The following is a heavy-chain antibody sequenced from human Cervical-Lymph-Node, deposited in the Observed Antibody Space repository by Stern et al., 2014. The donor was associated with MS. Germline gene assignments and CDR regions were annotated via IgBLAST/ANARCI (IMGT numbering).Heavy chain of an antibody. V-gene: IGHV3-11*01. J-gene: IGHJ6*02. CDR1: GFIFSDYY. D-gene: IGHD3-10*01. Sequence: VQLVESGGGLVKPGGSLRLSCAASGFIFSDYYMSWIRQAPGKGPESVSYISNSGFTTYYADSVKGRFTVSRDNAKNSLYLQINSLRAEDTAVYYCARGGSGTYFAYAVDVWGQGTTVTVSS. CDR2: ISNSGFTT. CDR3: ARGGSGTYFAYAVDV.